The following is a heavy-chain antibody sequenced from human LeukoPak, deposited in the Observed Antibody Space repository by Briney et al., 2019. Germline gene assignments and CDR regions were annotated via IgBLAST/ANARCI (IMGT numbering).Heavy chain of an antibody. Sequence: PGGSLRLSCAASGFTVSSTYMSWVRQAPGKGLEWVSVIYSGGNIYYIDSVKGRFTISRDTFKNTLYLQMNSLRAEDTAVYYCAKDPSVGATSLWGQGTLVTVSS. CDR1: GFTVSSTY. V-gene: IGHV3-53*05. D-gene: IGHD1-26*01. CDR3: AKDPSVGATSL. J-gene: IGHJ4*02. CDR2: IYSGGNI.